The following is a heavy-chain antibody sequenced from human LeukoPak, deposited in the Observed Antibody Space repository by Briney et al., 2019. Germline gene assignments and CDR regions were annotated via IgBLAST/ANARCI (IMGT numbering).Heavy chain of an antibody. Sequence: PSETLSLTCAVYGGSFSGYYWGWIRQPPGKGLEWIGYIYHSGSTYYNPSLKSRVTISVDRSKNQFSLKLSSVTAADTAVYYCAREAGDYDFWSGYSPFDYWGQGTLVTVSS. V-gene: IGHV4-34*01. D-gene: IGHD3-3*01. J-gene: IGHJ4*02. CDR1: GGSFSGYY. CDR3: AREAGDYDFWSGYSPFDY. CDR2: IYHSGST.